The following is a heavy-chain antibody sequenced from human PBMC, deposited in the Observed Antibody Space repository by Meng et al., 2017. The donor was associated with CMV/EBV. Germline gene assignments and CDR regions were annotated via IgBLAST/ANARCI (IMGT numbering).Heavy chain of an antibody. J-gene: IGHJ4*02. CDR2: IYYTGST. CDR1: GGSISSYF. CDR3: ARTQPYSNVVDY. D-gene: IGHD4-11*01. V-gene: IGHV4-59*12. Sequence: SETLSLTCTVSGGSISSYFWSWIRQPPGKGLEYIGFIYYTGSTSYNPSLKSRVTISVDTSKNQFTLKLTSVTAADTAVYYYARTQPYSNVVDYWGQGTLVTVSS.